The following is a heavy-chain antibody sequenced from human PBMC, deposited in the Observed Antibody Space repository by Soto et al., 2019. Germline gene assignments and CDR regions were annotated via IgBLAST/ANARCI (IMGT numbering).Heavy chain of an antibody. CDR2: IWYDGSNK. Sequence: QVQLVESGGGVVQPGRSLRLSCAASGFTFSSYGMHWVRQAPGKGLEWVAVIWYDGSNKYNADSVKGRFTISRDNSKNTLYLQMNSLRAEDTAVYYCARDCPRMDVWGQGTTVTVSS. V-gene: IGHV3-33*01. J-gene: IGHJ6*02. CDR3: ARDCPRMDV. CDR1: GFTFSSYG.